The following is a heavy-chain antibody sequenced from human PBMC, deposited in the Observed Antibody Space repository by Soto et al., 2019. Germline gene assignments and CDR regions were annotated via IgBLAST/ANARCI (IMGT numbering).Heavy chain of an antibody. J-gene: IGHJ6*02. CDR1: GFTFSSYG. Sequence: GGSLRLSCAASGFTFSSYGMHWVRQAPGKGLEWVAVISYDGSNKYYADSVKGRFTISRDNSKNTLYLQMNSLRAEETAVYYCAKDGGAYYDFWSGYPADYYYGMDVWGQGTTVTVSS. D-gene: IGHD3-3*01. V-gene: IGHV3-30*18. CDR2: ISYDGSNK. CDR3: AKDGGAYYDFWSGYPADYYYGMDV.